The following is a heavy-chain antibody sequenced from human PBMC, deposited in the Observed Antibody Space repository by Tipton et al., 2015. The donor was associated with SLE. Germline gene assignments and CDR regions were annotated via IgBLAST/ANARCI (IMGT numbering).Heavy chain of an antibody. CDR3: ARVQSEHFQH. V-gene: IGHV3-66*02. J-gene: IGHJ1*01. CDR2: IYSGGST. CDR1: GFTVSSNY. Sequence: SLRLSCAASGFTVSSNYMSWVRQAPGKGLEWVSVIYSGGSTYYADSVEGRFTISRDNSKNTLYLQMNSLRAEDTAVYYCARVQSEHFQHWGQGTLVTVSS.